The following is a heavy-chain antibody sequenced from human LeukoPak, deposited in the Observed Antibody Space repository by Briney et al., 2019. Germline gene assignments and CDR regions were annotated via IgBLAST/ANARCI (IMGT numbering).Heavy chain of an antibody. J-gene: IGHJ4*02. CDR2: IYHSGST. D-gene: IGHD3-10*01. CDR3: AKGYYYGSGTYADPFDY. CDR1: GGSISSGGYS. Sequence: SQTLSLTCAVSGGSISSGGYSWSWIRQPPGKGLEWIGYIYHSGSTSYNPSLKSRVTISVDRSKNQFSLKLSSVTAADTAVYYCAKGYYYGSGTYADPFDYWGQGALVTVSS. V-gene: IGHV4-30-2*01.